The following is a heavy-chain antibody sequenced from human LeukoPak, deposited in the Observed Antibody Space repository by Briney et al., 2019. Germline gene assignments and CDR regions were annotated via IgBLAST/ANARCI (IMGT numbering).Heavy chain of an antibody. Sequence: SETLSLTCTVSGYSISSGYYWGWIRQPPGKGLEWIGSIYHSGSTYYNPSLKSRVTISVDTSKNQFSLKLSSVTAADTAVYYCARAVTGGYSSGGGGFDPWGQGTLVTVSS. CDR3: ARAVTGGYSSGGGGFDP. D-gene: IGHD6-19*01. CDR2: IYHSGST. J-gene: IGHJ5*02. V-gene: IGHV4-38-2*02. CDR1: GYSISSGYY.